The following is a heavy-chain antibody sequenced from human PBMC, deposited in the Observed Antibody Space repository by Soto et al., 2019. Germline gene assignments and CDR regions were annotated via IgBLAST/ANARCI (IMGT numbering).Heavy chain of an antibody. V-gene: IGHV1-18*01. CDR3: ARDLRENTAPLYGMDV. J-gene: IGHJ6*02. D-gene: IGHD5-18*01. CDR2: ISAYNGNT. CDR1: GYTFTSYG. Sequence: QVQLVQSGAEVKKPGASVKVSCKASGYTFTSYGISWVRQAPGQGLERMGWISAYNGNTNYAQKLQGRVTMTTDTSTSTAYMELRSLRSDDTAVYYCARDLRENTAPLYGMDVWGQGTTVTVSS.